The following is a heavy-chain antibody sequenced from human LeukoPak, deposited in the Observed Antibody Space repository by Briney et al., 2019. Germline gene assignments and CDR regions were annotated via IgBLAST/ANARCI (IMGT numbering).Heavy chain of an antibody. J-gene: IGHJ4*02. CDR1: GYTFTGYY. Sequence: GASVKVSCKASGYTFTGYYMHWVRQAPGQGLEWMGWISPNSGGTNYAQKFQGRVSMTRDTSISTAYMQVSRLRSDDTAVYYCARSPHILTGENFDYWGQGTLLTVSS. CDR3: ARSPHILTGENFDY. V-gene: IGHV1-2*02. D-gene: IGHD3-9*01. CDR2: ISPNSGGT.